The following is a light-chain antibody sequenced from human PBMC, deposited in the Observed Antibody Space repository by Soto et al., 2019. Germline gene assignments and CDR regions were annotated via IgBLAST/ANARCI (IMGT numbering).Light chain of an antibody. V-gene: IGKV3D-20*01. CDR2: DAS. CDR1: QSVSSRY. J-gene: IGKJ2*01. CDR3: HQYANFPPNT. Sequence: ETVLTQSPATLSLSPGDRATLSCGASQSVSSRYLAWYQQKPGLAPRLLIYDASTRATGIPDRFSGSGSGTAFTLTISRLLPEDFSMYYCHQYANFPPNTFGHGTKLEIK.